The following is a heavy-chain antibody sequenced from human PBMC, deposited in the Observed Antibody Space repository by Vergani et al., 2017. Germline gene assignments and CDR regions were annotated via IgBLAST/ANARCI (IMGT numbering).Heavy chain of an antibody. CDR1: GYTFTSYD. CDR3: ARGEEGYGGNKNYYYGMDV. D-gene: IGHD4-23*01. Sequence: QVQLVQSGAEVKKPGASVKVSCKASGYTFTSYDINWVRQATGQGLEWMGWMNPNSGNTGYAQKFQGRVTMTRNTSISTAYMELSSLRSEDTAVYYCARGEEGYGGNKNYYYGMDVWGQGTTVTVSS. J-gene: IGHJ6*02. V-gene: IGHV1-8*01. CDR2: MNPNSGNT.